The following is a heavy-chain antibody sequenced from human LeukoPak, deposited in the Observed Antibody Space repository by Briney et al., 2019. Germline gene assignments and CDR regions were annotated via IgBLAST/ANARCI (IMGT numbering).Heavy chain of an antibody. V-gene: IGHV3-30*18. CDR1: GFTFSTYG. Sequence: PGRSLRLSCAASGFTFSTYGMHWVRQAPGKGLEWVAVISYDGNTKYYADSVKGRFTISRDNSKNTLYLQISSLRAEDTAVYYCAKEGSPMVATTMDVWGQGTTVTVSS. D-gene: IGHD5-12*01. CDR3: AKEGSPMVATTMDV. J-gene: IGHJ6*02. CDR2: ISYDGNTK.